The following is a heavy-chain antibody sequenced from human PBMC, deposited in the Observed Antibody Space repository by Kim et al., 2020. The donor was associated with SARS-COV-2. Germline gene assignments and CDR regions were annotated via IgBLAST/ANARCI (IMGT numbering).Heavy chain of an antibody. CDR2: INHSGST. D-gene: IGHD3-10*01. J-gene: IGHJ4*02. CDR1: GGSFSGYY. V-gene: IGHV4-34*01. CDR3: ARAFFYGSGSYRTNALGY. Sequence: SETLSLTCAVYGGSFSGYYWSWIRQPPGKGLEWIGEINHSGSTNYNPSLKSRVTISVDTSKNQFSLKLSSVTAADTAVYYCARAFFYGSGSYRTNALGYWGQGTLVTVSS.